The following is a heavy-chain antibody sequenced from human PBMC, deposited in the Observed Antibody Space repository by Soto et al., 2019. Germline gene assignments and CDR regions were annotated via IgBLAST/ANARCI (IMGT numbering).Heavy chain of an antibody. Sequence: GXSVKVSCKASVYTFTCYYMHWVRQAPGQGLEWMGWINPNSGGTNYAQKFQGRVTMTRDTSISTAYMELSRLRSDDTAVYYCASSITMVRGVIKPYYYYGMDVWGQGTTVTVSS. CDR2: INPNSGGT. CDR3: ASSITMVRGVIKPYYYYGMDV. V-gene: IGHV1-2*02. J-gene: IGHJ6*02. CDR1: VYTFTCYY. D-gene: IGHD3-10*01.